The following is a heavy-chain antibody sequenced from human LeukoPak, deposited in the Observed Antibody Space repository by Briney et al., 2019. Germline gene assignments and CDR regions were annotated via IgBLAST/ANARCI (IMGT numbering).Heavy chain of an antibody. D-gene: IGHD5-18*01. CDR1: GFIFSNYG. J-gene: IGHJ4*02. V-gene: IGHV3-21*01. Sequence: GGSLRLSCAASGFIFSNYGMNWVRQAPGKGLEWVSSISSSSSYIYYADSVKGRFTISRDNAKNSLYLQMNSLRAEDTAVYYCARDKGIQLWYHFDYWGQGTLVTVSS. CDR3: ARDKGIQLWYHFDY. CDR2: ISSSSSYI.